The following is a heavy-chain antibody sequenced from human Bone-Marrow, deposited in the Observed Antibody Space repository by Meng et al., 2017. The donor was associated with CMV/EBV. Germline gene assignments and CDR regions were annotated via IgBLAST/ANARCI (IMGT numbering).Heavy chain of an antibody. V-gene: IGHV3-74*01. CDR1: GFTFGHYW. D-gene: IGHD2-21*01. J-gene: IGHJ3*02. Sequence: GGSLRLSCAASGFTFGHYWMHWVRQTPGKGLVWVSRINIDGSGSNYADSVKGRFTISRDNAKNSLYLQMNSLRAEDTALYYCARGLSDSYYGSAFDICGQGTMVTVSS. CDR2: INIDGSGS. CDR3: ARGLSDSYYGSAFDI.